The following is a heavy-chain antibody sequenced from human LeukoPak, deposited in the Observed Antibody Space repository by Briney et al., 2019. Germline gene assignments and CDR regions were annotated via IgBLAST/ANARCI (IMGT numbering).Heavy chain of an antibody. CDR2: ISGSGGST. D-gene: IGHD3-10*01. J-gene: IGHJ4*02. CDR1: GFTFSSYA. V-gene: IGHV3-23*01. CDR3: AKDYGTRFDY. Sequence: GGSLRLSCAASGFTFSSYAMRWGRQAPGKGLEWVSPISGSGGSTYYADSVKGRFTISRDNSKNTLYLQMNSLRAEDTAVYYCAKDYGTRFDYWGQGTLVTVSS.